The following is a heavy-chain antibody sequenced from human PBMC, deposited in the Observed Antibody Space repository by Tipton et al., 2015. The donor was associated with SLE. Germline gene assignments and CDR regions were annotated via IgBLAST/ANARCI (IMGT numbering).Heavy chain of an antibody. CDR1: GFTFSGYA. V-gene: IGHV3-23*03. CDR2: IYSGGST. Sequence: SLRLSCAASGFTFSGYAMTWVRQAPGKGLEWVSIIYSGGSTYYADSVKGRFTVSRGTSKNTLYLQMNSLRAEDTAVYYCARGRVVPAAISDYYYYMDVWGKGTTVTVSS. D-gene: IGHD2-2*02. CDR3: ARGRVVPAAISDYYYYMDV. J-gene: IGHJ6*03.